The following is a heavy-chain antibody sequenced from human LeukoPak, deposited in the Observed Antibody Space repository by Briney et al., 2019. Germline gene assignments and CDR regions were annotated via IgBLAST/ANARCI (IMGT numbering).Heavy chain of an antibody. D-gene: IGHD1-1*01. V-gene: IGHV3-30*03. CDR3: AMNWNDDYY. CDR2: ISYDGSNK. Sequence: GGSLRLSCAASGFTFSSYGMHWVRQAPGKGLEWVAVISYDGSNKYYADSVKGRFTISRDNSKNTLYLQMNSLRAEDTAVYYCAMNWNDDYYWGQGTLVTVSS. CDR1: GFTFSSYG. J-gene: IGHJ4*02.